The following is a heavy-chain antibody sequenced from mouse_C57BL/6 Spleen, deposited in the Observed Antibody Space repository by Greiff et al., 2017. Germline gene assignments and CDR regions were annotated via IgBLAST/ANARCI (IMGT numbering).Heavy chain of an antibody. D-gene: IGHD3-2*02. J-gene: IGHJ4*01. Sequence: QVQLQQSGAELVRPGSSVKLSCKASGYTFTSSWMDWVKQRPGQGLEWIGNIYPSDSDTHYNQKFKDKATLTVDKSSSTAYMQLSSLTSEDSAVYYCARLWDSSGAPYYAMDYWGQGTSVTVSS. V-gene: IGHV1-61*01. CDR1: GYTFTSSW. CDR3: ARLWDSSGAPYYAMDY. CDR2: IYPSDSDT.